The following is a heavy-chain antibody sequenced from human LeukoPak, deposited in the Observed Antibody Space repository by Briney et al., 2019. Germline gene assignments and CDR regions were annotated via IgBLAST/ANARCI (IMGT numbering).Heavy chain of an antibody. CDR1: GYSFTSYW. CDR3: ARPGQLGEYTPYYFDY. J-gene: IGHJ4*02. V-gene: IGHV5-51*01. Sequence: GESLKISCKGSGYSFTSYWIGWVRQMPGKGLEWMGIIYPVDSDTRYSPSFQGQVTISADKSISTAYLQWSSLKASDTAMYYCARPGQLGEYTPYYFDYWGRGTLVTVSS. CDR2: IYPVDSDT. D-gene: IGHD7-27*01.